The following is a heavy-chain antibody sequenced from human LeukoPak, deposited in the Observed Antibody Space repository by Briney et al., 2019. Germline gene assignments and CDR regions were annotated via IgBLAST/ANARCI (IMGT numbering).Heavy chain of an antibody. J-gene: IGHJ4*02. Sequence: PGRSLRLSCAVSGVTFTSDVINWVRQAPREGLGWVSGISVSGGSTYYGGSVKGRFTISRDNSKNTVYLQMNRLRAEDTAVYYCAKDFRVGYTGYDFDYWGQGNLVTVAS. V-gene: IGHV3-23*01. CDR2: ISVSGGST. CDR1: GVTFTSDV. CDR3: AKDFRVGYTGYDFDY. D-gene: IGHD5-12*01.